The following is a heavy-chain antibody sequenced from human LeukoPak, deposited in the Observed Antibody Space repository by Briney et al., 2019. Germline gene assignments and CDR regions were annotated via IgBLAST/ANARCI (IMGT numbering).Heavy chain of an antibody. Sequence: GGSLRLSCAASGFTFSSYSINWVLQAPGKGLEWFSSISSSSSYIYYADSVKGRFTISRDNAKNSLYLQMNSLRAEDTAVYYCARENDYYGMDVWGQGTTVTVSS. CDR1: GFTFSSYS. V-gene: IGHV3-21*01. CDR3: ARENDYYGMDV. CDR2: ISSSSSYI. J-gene: IGHJ6*02.